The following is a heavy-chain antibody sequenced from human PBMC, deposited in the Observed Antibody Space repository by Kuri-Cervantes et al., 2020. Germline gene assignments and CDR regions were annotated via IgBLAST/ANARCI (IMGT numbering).Heavy chain of an antibody. V-gene: IGHV1-69*06. CDR1: GGTFSSYA. CDR2: IIPIFGTA. D-gene: IGHD3-3*01. CDR3: ARHFGSYYYYYYMDV. Sequence: SVKVSCKASGGTFSSYAISWVRQAPGQGLEWMGGIIPIFGTANYAQKFQGRVTITADKSTSTAYMELSSLRSEDTAMYYCARHFGSYYYYYYMDVWGKGTTVTVSS. J-gene: IGHJ6*03.